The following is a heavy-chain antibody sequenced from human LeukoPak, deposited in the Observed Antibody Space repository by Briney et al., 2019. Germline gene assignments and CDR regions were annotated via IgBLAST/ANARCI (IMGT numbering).Heavy chain of an antibody. D-gene: IGHD6-13*01. Sequence: SETLALTCTVSGGSISSSSYYWGRIRQPPGKGLEWIGNIYYSGSSYYNPSLKSRVTISVDTSKKQFSLKLSSVTAADTAVYYCARFNPAAGSFCFDYWGLGNVVSVSS. CDR3: ARFNPAAGSFCFDY. CDR1: GGSISSSSYY. CDR2: IYYSGSS. J-gene: IGHJ4*02. V-gene: IGHV4-39*01.